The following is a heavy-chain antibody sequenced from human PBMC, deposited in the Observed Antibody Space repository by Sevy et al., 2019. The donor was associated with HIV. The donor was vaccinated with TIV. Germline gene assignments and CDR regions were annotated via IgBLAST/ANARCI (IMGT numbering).Heavy chain of an antibody. V-gene: IGHV3-15*01. J-gene: IGHJ4*02. CDR1: GFTFSNAW. CDR3: TTDLTSSGWTGY. D-gene: IGHD6-19*01. Sequence: GGSLRLSCAASGFTFSNAWMSWVRQAPGKGLEWVGRIKSKTDGGTKDYAAPEKGRFTISRDDSKNTLYLQMNSLKTEDTAMYYCTTDLTSSGWTGYWGQGTLVTVSS. CDR2: IKSKTDGGTK.